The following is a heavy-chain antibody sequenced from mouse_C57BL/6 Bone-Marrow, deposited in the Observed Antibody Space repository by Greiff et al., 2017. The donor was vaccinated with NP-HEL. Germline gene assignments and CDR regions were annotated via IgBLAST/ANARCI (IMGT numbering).Heavy chain of an antibody. D-gene: IGHD1-1*01. CDR2: IWSGGST. J-gene: IGHJ3*01. CDR3: ARRGYYGSRGGFAY. Sequence: VQRVESGPGLVQPSQSLSITCTVSGFSLTSYGVHWVRQSPGKGLEWLGVIWSGGSTDYNAAFISRLSLSKDNSKSQVFFKMNSLQADDTAIYYCARRGYYGSRGGFAYWGQGTLVTVSA. V-gene: IGHV2-2*01. CDR1: GFSLTSYG.